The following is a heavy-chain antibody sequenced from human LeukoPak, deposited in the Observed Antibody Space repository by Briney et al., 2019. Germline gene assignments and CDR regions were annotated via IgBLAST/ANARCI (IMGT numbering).Heavy chain of an antibody. CDR2: IYTSGST. D-gene: IGHD2-21*02. V-gene: IGHV4-4*09. CDR1: GWCFRGYY. J-gene: IGHJ4*02. CDR3: ASLYCGGDCYSDY. Sequence: SFTLSLPYAVYGWCFRGYYWSWIRQPPGRGLEGIGYIYTSGSTNYNPSLKSRVTISVDTSKNQFSLKLSSVTAADTAVYYCASLYCGGDCYSDYWGQGTLVTVSS.